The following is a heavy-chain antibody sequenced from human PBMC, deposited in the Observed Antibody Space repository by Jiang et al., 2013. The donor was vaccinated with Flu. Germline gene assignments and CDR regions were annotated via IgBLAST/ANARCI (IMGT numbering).Heavy chain of an antibody. CDR3: ARDLAAAGHTALDY. V-gene: IGHV6-1*01. J-gene: IGHJ4*02. CDR2: TYYRSKWYN. Sequence: SQTLSLTCAISGDSVSSNSAAWNWIRQSPSRGLEWLGRTYYRSKWYNDYAVSVKSRITINPDTSKNQFSLQLNSVTPGDTAVYYCARDLAAAGHTALDYWGQGTLVTVSS. D-gene: IGHD6-13*01. CDR1: GDSVSSNSAA.